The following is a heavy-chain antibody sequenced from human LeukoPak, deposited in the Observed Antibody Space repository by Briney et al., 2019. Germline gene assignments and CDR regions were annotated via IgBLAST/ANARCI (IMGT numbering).Heavy chain of an antibody. J-gene: IGHJ4*02. CDR1: LFTPSGYD. CDR2: ICGGGTP. CDR3: ERDDHVGSGWSDYIDQ. D-gene: IGHD6-19*01. Sequence: VGAPRLSSAASLFTPSGYDMSSVPEAPGGGVWCVSAICGGGTPNYADSVKGRFTISRDNSKNTLYLQMNSLRAEDTDVYDCERDDHVGSGWSDYIDQWGQGTLVTVSS. V-gene: IGHV3-23*01.